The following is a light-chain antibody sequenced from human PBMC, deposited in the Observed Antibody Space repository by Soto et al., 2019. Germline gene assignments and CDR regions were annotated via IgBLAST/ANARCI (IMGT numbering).Light chain of an antibody. CDR3: CSYAGSYSYA. J-gene: IGLJ1*01. Sequence: QPGLTHPRPGSRTPGQSATISCTGTSSDVGGFSSVSWYQQHPGKAPMLMIYDVNKRPSGVADRFSGSKSGSTASLTISGLQAEDEADYYCCSYAGSYSYAFATGSKVTGL. CDR2: DVN. CDR1: SSDVGGFSS. V-gene: IGLV2-11*01.